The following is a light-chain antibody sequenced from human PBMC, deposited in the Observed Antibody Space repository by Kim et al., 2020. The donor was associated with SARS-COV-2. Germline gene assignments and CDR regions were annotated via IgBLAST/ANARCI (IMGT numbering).Light chain of an antibody. CDR1: KLGDKY. CDR3: QAWDSSTAV. CDR2: QDS. V-gene: IGLV3-1*01. J-gene: IGLJ3*02. Sequence: SYELTQPPSVSVSPGQTASITCSGDKLGDKYACWHQQKPGQSPVLVIYQDSKRPSGIPERSSVSNSGNTATLTISGTQAMDEADYYCQAWDSSTAVFCGG.